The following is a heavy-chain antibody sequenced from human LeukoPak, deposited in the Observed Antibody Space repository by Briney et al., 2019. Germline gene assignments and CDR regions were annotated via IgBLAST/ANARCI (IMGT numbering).Heavy chain of an antibody. CDR1: GFTFSIYA. V-gene: IGHV3-23*01. CDR3: AKDLYYYESSGYWNFDY. D-gene: IGHD3-22*01. J-gene: IGHJ4*02. CDR2: ISGSGGST. Sequence: GGSLRLSCAVSGFTFSIYAMSWVRQAPGKGLEWVSAISGSGGSTYYADSAKGRFTISRDNSKNTLYLQMNSLRVEDTAVYYCAKDLYYYESSGYWNFDYWGQGTLVTVSS.